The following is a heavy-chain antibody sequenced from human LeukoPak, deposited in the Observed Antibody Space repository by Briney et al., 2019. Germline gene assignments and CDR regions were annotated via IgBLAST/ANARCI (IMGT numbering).Heavy chain of an antibody. Sequence: GASVKVSCKASGYTFSSYVMSWVRQAPGQGLEWMGRINTNTGNPTYAQGFTGRFVFSLDTSVSTAYLQISSLKAEDTAVYYCARGVVVVAATQDWFHPWGQGTLVTVSS. D-gene: IGHD2-15*01. V-gene: IGHV7-4-1*02. J-gene: IGHJ5*02. CDR3: ARGVVVVAATQDWFHP. CDR1: GYTFSSYV. CDR2: INTNTGNP.